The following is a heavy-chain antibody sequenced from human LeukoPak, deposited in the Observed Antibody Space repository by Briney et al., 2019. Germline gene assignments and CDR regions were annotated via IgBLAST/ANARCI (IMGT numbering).Heavy chain of an antibody. Sequence: SSETLSLTCTVSGGSISSSSYYWGWIRQPPGKGLEWIGRIYTSGSTNYNPSLKSRVTISVDTSKNQFSLKLSSVTAADTAVYYCARGVSTYLVPYYYYMDVWGKGTTVTVSS. J-gene: IGHJ6*03. D-gene: IGHD3-10*01. CDR3: ARGVSTYLVPYYYYMDV. CDR2: IYTSGST. V-gene: IGHV4-61*02. CDR1: GGSISSSSYY.